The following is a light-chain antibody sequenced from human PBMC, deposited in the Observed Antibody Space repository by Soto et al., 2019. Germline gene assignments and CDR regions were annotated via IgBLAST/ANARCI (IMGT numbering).Light chain of an antibody. CDR3: SSYTTSNTRQIV. J-gene: IGLJ1*01. V-gene: IGLV2-14*03. Sequence: QSALTQPASVSGSPGQSITISCTGTSNDVVGYNYVSWYQHHPGKAPKLLIYDVSNRPSGISNRFSGSKSDNTASLTISGLQPEDEADYYCSSYTTSNTRQIVFGTGTKVTVL. CDR2: DVS. CDR1: SNDVVGYNY.